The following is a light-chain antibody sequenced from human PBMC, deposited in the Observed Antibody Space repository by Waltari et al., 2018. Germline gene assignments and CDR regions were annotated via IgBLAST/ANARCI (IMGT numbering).Light chain of an antibody. CDR3: QQYNNWPPEGT. J-gene: IGKJ3*01. Sequence: EVVMTQSPATLSLSPGERATLSCRASQSVSSNLAWYQQKPGQAPRLLIYSASTRATGIPARVSGSGSGTEFTLTISSLQSEDFAVYYCQQYNNWPPEGTFGPGTKVDLK. V-gene: IGKV3-15*01. CDR2: SAS. CDR1: QSVSSN.